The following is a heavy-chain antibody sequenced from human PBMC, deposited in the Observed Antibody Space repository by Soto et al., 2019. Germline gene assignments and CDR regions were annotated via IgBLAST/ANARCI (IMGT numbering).Heavy chain of an antibody. CDR1: GYSFTTHW. D-gene: IGHD3-22*01. CDR2: IDPSDSYT. CDR3: ARLSSDSCGFPALLDF. Sequence: GESVKISCKGSGYSFTTHWITWVRQMPWKGLQWMGRIDPSDSYTNYSPSLQGHVTISTDKSIDTAYLQWSSLRASDTAMYYCARLSSDSCGFPALLDFWGQGTPLTVSS. J-gene: IGHJ4*02. V-gene: IGHV5-10-1*01.